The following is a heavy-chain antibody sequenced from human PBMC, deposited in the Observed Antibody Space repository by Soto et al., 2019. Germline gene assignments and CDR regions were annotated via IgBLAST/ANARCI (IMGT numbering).Heavy chain of an antibody. CDR2: ISWNSGSI. J-gene: IGHJ5*02. D-gene: IGHD6-6*01. Sequence: GGSLRLSCAASGFTFDDYAMHWVRQAPGKGLEWVSGISWNSGSIGYADSVKGRFTISRDNAKNSLYLQMNSLRAEDTALYYCAKGRRIAARNNWFDPWGQGTLVTVSS. CDR3: AKGRRIAARNNWFDP. V-gene: IGHV3-9*01. CDR1: GFTFDDYA.